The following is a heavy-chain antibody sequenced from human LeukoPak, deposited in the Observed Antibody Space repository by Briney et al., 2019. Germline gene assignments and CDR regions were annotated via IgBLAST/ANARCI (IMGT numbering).Heavy chain of an antibody. Sequence: PSETLSLTCTVSGGSISSYYWSWIRQPPGKGLEWIGYIYYSGSTNYNPSLKSRVTISVDTSKNQFSLKLSSVTAADTAVYYCVARSGYGSGSYRFDYWGQGTLVTVSS. CDR2: IYYSGST. CDR3: VARSGYGSGSYRFDY. J-gene: IGHJ4*02. CDR1: GGSISSYY. V-gene: IGHV4-59*01. D-gene: IGHD3-10*01.